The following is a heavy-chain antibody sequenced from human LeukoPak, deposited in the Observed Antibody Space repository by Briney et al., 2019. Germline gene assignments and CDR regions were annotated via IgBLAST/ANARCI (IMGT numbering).Heavy chain of an antibody. Sequence: GESLKISCKGSGFIFTDYWIGWVRQMTGKGLEWMGIIYPGDSDTRYSPSFQGQATISVDKSISTAYLQWTSLKASDTAMYYCATYDCTSTTCSFDYWGQGTLVTVSS. V-gene: IGHV5-51*01. CDR1: GFIFTDYW. CDR2: IYPGDSDT. D-gene: IGHD2-2*01. J-gene: IGHJ4*02. CDR3: ATYDCTSTTCSFDY.